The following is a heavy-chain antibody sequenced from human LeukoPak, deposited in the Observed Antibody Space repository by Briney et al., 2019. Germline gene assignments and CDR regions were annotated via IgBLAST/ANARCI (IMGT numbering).Heavy chain of an antibody. V-gene: IGHV3-30*02. CDR3: ARSGDPHSSSWYGDAFDI. CDR2: IRYDGSNK. Sequence: GGSLRLSCAASGFTFSSYGMHWVRQAPGKGLEWVAFIRYDGSNKYYADSVKGRFTISRDNSKNTLYLQMNSLRAEDTAVYYCARSGDPHSSSWYGDAFDIWGQGTMVTVSS. D-gene: IGHD6-13*01. J-gene: IGHJ3*02. CDR1: GFTFSSYG.